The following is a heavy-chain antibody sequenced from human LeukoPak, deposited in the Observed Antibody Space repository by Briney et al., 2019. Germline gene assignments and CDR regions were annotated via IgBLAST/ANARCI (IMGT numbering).Heavy chain of an antibody. V-gene: IGHV3-23*01. J-gene: IGHJ4*02. D-gene: IGHD3-16*02. CDR1: GFTFSSYA. Sequence: GGSLRLSCAASGFTFSSYAMSWVRQAPGKGLEWVSAISGSGGSSYYADSVKGRFTISRDNSKNTLYLQMNSLRAEDTAVYYCAKGSFGVIYYFDYWGQGTLVTVSS. CDR3: AKGSFGVIYYFDY. CDR2: ISGSGGSS.